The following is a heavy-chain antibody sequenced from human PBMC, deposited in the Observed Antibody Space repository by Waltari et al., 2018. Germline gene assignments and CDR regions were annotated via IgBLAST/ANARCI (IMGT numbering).Heavy chain of an antibody. J-gene: IGHJ4*02. CDR3: ARGTMVAQLDY. CDR2: INTGNGDT. V-gene: IGHV1-3*04. Sequence: QVQLVQSGAEVKKPGASVKVSCKASGYTFTSYDINWVRQAPGQRLEWMGRINTGNGDTKYSQKCQGRVTITRDTSASTAYMELSSLRSEDTAVYFCARGTMVAQLDYWGQGTLVTVSS. D-gene: IGHD2-15*01. CDR1: GYTFTSYD.